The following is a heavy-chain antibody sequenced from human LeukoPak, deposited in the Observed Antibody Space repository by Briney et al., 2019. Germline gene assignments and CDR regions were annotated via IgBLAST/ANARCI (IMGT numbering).Heavy chain of an antibody. CDR3: AGVDTAMVYYYYYYMDV. J-gene: IGHJ6*03. Sequence: GGSLRLSCAASGFTFSSYNMNWVRQAPGKGLEWVSSISGSGSYIYYADSVKGRFTISRDNAKNSLYLQMNSLRAEDTAVYYCAGVDTAMVYYYYYYMDVWGKGTTDTVSS. V-gene: IGHV3-21*01. D-gene: IGHD5-18*01. CDR1: GFTFSSYN. CDR2: ISGSGSYI.